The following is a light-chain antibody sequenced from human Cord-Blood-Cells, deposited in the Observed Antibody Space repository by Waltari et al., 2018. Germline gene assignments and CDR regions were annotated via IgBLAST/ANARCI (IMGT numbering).Light chain of an antibody. V-gene: IGLV2-18*02. CDR1: ISYVASYNR. CDR3: SSYTSSSTYV. J-gene: IGLJ1*01. Sequence: QSPLTQPPSVSGSPGQSVTISCTGTISYVASYNRVPWYQQPPGTAPKLMIYEVSHRPSGVPDRFSGSKSGNSASLTISGLQAEDEADYYCSSYTSSSTYVFGTGTKVTVL. CDR2: EVS.